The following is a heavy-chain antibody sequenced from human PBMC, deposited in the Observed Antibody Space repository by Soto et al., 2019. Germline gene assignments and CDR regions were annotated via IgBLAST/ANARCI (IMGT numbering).Heavy chain of an antibody. CDR3: AKDPTVSLRGSDY. J-gene: IGHJ4*02. CDR1: GFSFSSYA. V-gene: IGHV3-23*01. D-gene: IGHD4-17*01. CDR2: ISNSGGST. Sequence: EVQLLESGGGLVQPGGSLRLSCAASGFSFSSYAMTWVRQAPGKGLEGVSTISNSGGSTYYADSVKGRFTISRDNSKNTLYLQMNSLRDEDTAVYYCAKDPTVSLRGSDYWGQGNLVTVSS.